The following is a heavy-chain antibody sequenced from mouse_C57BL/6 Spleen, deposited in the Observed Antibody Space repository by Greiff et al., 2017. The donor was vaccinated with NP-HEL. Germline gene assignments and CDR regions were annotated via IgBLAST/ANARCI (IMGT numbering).Heavy chain of an antibody. Sequence: EVHLVESGEGLVKPGGSLKLSCAASGFTFSSYAMSWVRPTPEKRLEWVAYISSGGDYIYYADTVKGRFTISRDNARNTLYLQMSSLKSEDTAMYYCTRAVITTVVAPFDYWGQGTTLTVSS. CDR1: GFTFSSYA. D-gene: IGHD1-1*01. CDR2: ISSGGDYI. V-gene: IGHV5-9-1*02. CDR3: TRAVITTVVAPFDY. J-gene: IGHJ2*01.